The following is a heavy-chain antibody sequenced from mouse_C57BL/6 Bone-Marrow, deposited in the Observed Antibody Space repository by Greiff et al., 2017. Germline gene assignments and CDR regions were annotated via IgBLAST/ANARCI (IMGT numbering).Heavy chain of an antibody. Sequence: VQLQESGPELVKPGASVKISCKASGYAFSSSWMNWVKQRPGKGLEWIGRIYPGDGDTNYNGKFKGKATLTADQSSSTAYMQLSSLTSEDSAVYFCSRPHYSKRAMNYWGQGTSVTVSS. V-gene: IGHV1-82*01. D-gene: IGHD2-5*01. CDR2: IYPGDGDT. CDR3: SRPHYSKRAMNY. CDR1: GYAFSSSW. J-gene: IGHJ4*01.